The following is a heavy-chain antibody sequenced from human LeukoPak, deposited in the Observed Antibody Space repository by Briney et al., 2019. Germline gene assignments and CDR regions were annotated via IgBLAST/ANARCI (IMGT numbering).Heavy chain of an antibody. CDR1: GFTFTTYT. Sequence: ASVKVSCKTSGFTFTTYTMHWVRQAPGQRLEWMGWINAGNGNTQNSQKFQGRVTITRDASASTAYMELSNLRSEDTAVYYCARGAPIRVAVAATFDPWGQGTLVTVPS. CDR2: INAGNGNT. D-gene: IGHD6-19*01. J-gene: IGHJ5*02. CDR3: ARGAPIRVAVAATFDP. V-gene: IGHV1-3*01.